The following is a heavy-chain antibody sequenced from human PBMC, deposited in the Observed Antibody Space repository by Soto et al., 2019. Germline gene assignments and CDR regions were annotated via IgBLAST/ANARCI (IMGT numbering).Heavy chain of an antibody. J-gene: IGHJ4*02. CDR3: ARDTGDGTFDF. CDR1: GYTFSSYA. D-gene: IGHD7-27*01. Sequence: ASVKVSFKASGYTFSSYAIHWVRQAPGQRLEWMGWINAGYGNTKSSQKFQDRVTISRDTSASTAYMELTSLRSEDTAVYYCARDTGDGTFDFWGQGTLVTVSS. CDR2: INAGYGNT. V-gene: IGHV1-3*01.